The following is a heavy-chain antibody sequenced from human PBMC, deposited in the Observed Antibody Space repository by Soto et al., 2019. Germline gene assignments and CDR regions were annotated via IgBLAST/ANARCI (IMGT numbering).Heavy chain of an antibody. CDR1: GGSVSSGSYY. Sequence: LSLTCTVSGGSVSSGSYYWSWIRQPPGKGLEWIGYIYYSGSTNYNPSLKSRVTISVDTSKNQFSLKLSSVTAADTAVYYCARERPVLYSGSYYYYYGMDVWGQGTTVTVSS. CDR2: IYYSGST. D-gene: IGHD1-26*01. CDR3: ARERPVLYSGSYYYYYGMDV. J-gene: IGHJ6*02. V-gene: IGHV4-61*01.